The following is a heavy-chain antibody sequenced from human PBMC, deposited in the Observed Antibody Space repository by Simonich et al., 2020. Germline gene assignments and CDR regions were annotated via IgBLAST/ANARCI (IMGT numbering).Heavy chain of an antibody. J-gene: IGHJ3*02. V-gene: IGHV3-30*19. Sequence: QVQLVESGGGVVQPGRSLRLSCAASGFTFSSYGVHWVRQAPGKGVEWVAFISYDGSNKYYADSVKGRFTISRDNSKNTLYLQMNSLRAEDTAVYYCAREGLLLDAFDIWGQGTMVTVSS. CDR2: ISYDGSNK. CDR3: AREGLLLDAFDI. D-gene: IGHD2-15*01. CDR1: GFTFSSYG.